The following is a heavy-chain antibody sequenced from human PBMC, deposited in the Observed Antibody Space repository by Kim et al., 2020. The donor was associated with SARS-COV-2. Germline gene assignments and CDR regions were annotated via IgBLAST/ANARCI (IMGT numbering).Heavy chain of an antibody. J-gene: IGHJ3*02. D-gene: IGHD3-22*01. V-gene: IGHV4-31*03. Sequence: SETLSLTCTVSGGSISSGGYYWSWIRQHPGKGLEWIGYIYYSGSTYYNPSLKSRVTISLDTSKNQFSLRLCSVTAANTAVYYCVRARGGTMIVVVIGAFGIWGQGTMDTVSS. CDR2: IYYSGST. CDR3: VRARGGTMIVVVIGAFGI. CDR1: GGSISSGGYY.